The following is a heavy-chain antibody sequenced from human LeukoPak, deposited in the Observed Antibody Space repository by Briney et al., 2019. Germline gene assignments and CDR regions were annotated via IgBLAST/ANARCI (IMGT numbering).Heavy chain of an antibody. CDR3: AFGSGRRYFDH. CDR2: IYTGGRI. Sequence: SETLSLTCTVSGAPITDYYWNWIRQSPGKGPEWIGNIYTGGRINFNPSLKSRVTMSVDTSKNQFSLKVISMTAADTAVYYCAFGSGRRYFDHWGQGTLVTVSS. V-gene: IGHV4-59*03. CDR1: GAPITDYY. D-gene: IGHD3-10*01. J-gene: IGHJ4*02.